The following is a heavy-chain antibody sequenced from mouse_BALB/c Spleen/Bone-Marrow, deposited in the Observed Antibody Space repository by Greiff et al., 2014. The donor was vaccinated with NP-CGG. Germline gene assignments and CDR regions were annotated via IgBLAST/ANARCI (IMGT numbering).Heavy chain of an antibody. CDR2: IYTGGGYT. Sequence: QVQLQQSGAELVRPGTSVKISCKASGYTFTNYYLGWVKQRPGNGLEWIGDIYTGGGYTNYNEEFKGKATLTADTSSNTAYMQLSSLTSEVSAVYFCARDSTFKDYFDYWGQGTTLTVSS. V-gene: IGHV1-63*02. D-gene: IGHD5-1*01. CDR1: GYTFTNYY. CDR3: ARDSTFKDYFDY. J-gene: IGHJ2*01.